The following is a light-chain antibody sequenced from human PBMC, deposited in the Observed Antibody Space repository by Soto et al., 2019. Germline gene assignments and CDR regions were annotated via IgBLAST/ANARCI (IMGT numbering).Light chain of an antibody. J-gene: IGKJ5*01. V-gene: IGKV1-39*01. CDR2: AAP. Sequence: DIQMTQSPSSLSASVGDRVTITCRASQSISSYLNWYQQKPGKAPKLLIYAAPSLQSGVPSRFSGSGSGTDFTLTISSLQPEDFATYYCQQSYGFGQGTRLEIK. CDR1: QSISSY. CDR3: QQSYG.